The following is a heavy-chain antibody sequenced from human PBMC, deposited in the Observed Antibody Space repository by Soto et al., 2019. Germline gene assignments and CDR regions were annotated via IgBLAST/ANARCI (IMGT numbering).Heavy chain of an antibody. CDR3: AHRVLRAVFGLVTTTAIYFDF. CDR2: IYLDDDK. J-gene: IGHJ4*02. CDR1: GFSLTTSGVG. Sequence: QITLNESGPTQVKPRQTLTLTCTFSGFSLTTSGVGVGWIRQSPGKAPEWLALIYLDDDKRYSPSLKSRLTTTTDTSKTQVVLTMADLDPADTAPSYCAHRVLRAVFGLVTTTAIYFDFWGQGTPVAVSS. D-gene: IGHD3-3*01. V-gene: IGHV2-5*02.